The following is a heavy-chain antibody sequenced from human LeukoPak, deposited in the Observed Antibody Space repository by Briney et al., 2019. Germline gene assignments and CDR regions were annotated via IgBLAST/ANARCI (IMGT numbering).Heavy chain of an antibody. CDR3: ARAHRAVAGSGTAY. Sequence: GSVKVSCKASGYTFTDYYMHWVRQAPGQGLEWMGWINPNSGGTNYAQKFQGRVTMTRDTSISTAYMELSRLRSDDTAVYYCARAHRAVAGSGTAYWGQGTLVTVSS. J-gene: IGHJ4*02. CDR1: GYTFTDYY. D-gene: IGHD6-19*01. CDR2: INPNSGGT. V-gene: IGHV1-2*02.